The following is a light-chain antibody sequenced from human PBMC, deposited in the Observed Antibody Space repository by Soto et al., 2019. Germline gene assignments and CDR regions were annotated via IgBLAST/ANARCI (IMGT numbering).Light chain of an antibody. CDR2: DVS. CDR1: SSDVGGYNF. Sequence: QSALTQPRSVSGSPGQSVTISCSGSSSDVGGYNFVSWYQQHPGKAPKLMIYDVSKRPSGVSNRFSGSKSGNTASLTISGLQAEDEAYYYCSSYTTSTSFILFGGGTKVTVL. CDR3: SSYTTSTSFIL. J-gene: IGLJ2*01. V-gene: IGLV2-11*01.